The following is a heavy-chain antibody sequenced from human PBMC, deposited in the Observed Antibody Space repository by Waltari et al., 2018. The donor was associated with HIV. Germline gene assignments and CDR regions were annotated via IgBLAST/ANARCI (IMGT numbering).Heavy chain of an antibody. CDR3: ARASISPRWFGSPGDY. CDR2: INPSGGST. J-gene: IGHJ4*02. V-gene: IGHV1-46*01. D-gene: IGHD3-10*01. Sequence: QVQVVQSGAEVKKPGASVRGSGKASGYTFSSHYLPWVRQAPGQGLEWMGIINPSGGSTSYAQKFQGRVTMTRDTSTSTVYMELSSLRSEDTAVYYCARASISPRWFGSPGDYWGQGTLVTVSS. CDR1: GYTFSSHY.